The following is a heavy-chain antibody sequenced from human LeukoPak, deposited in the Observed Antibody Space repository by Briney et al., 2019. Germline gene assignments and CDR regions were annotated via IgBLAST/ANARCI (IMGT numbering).Heavy chain of an antibody. Sequence: GSLRLSCAASGFTFSSYSMNWIRQPPGKGLEWIGEINHSGSTNYNPSLKSRVTISVDTSKNQFSLKLSSVTAADTAVYYCARHYGDYDDAFDIWGQGTMVTVSS. CDR3: ARHYGDYDDAFDI. J-gene: IGHJ3*02. CDR2: INHSGST. CDR1: GFTFSSYS. D-gene: IGHD4-17*01. V-gene: IGHV4-34*01.